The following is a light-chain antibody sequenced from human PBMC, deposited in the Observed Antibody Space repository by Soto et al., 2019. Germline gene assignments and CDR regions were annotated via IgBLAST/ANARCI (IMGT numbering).Light chain of an antibody. CDR1: SSDVGGYNY. CDR3: SSYTSSNVV. CDR2: DVS. Sequence: QSALTQPASVSGSPGQSITISCTGTSSDVGGYNYVSWYQQQPGKAPKLMIYDVSNRPSGVSNRFSGSKSGNTASLTISGLQAEDESDYSCSSYTSSNVVFGGGTKVTVL. J-gene: IGLJ2*01. V-gene: IGLV2-14*01.